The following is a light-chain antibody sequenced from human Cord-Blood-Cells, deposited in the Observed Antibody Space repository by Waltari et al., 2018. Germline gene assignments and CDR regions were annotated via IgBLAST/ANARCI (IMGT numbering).Light chain of an antibody. CDR3: QQYDNLSFT. CDR1: QDISNY. J-gene: IGKJ3*01. CDR2: DAS. Sequence: DIQMTQSPSYLSASVGDRVTITCQASQDISNYLNWYQQKPGKAPKLLIYDASNLETGVPSRFSGSGSWTDFTFTISSLQPEDIATYYCQQYDNLSFTFGPGTKVDIK. V-gene: IGKV1-33*01.